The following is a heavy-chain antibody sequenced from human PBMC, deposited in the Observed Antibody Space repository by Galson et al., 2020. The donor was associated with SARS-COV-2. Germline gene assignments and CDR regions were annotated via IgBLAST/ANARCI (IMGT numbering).Heavy chain of an antibody. Sequence: GESLKISCKVSGYTLTELSMHWVRQAPGKGLEWMGGFAPEDGETIYAQKFQGRVTMTEDTSTDTAYMELSSLRSEDTAVYYCATGPPVAVAGWFDPWGQGTLVTVSS. CDR3: ATGPPVAVAGWFDP. CDR1: GYTLTELS. J-gene: IGHJ5*02. CDR2: FAPEDGET. V-gene: IGHV1-24*01. D-gene: IGHD6-19*01.